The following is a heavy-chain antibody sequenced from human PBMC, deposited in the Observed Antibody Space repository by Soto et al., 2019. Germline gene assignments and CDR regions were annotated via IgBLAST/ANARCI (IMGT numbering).Heavy chain of an antibody. CDR3: TRGPPRVQWFDP. V-gene: IGHV4-61*01. CDR2: IYFTGST. J-gene: IGHJ5*02. CDR1: GGAVSSGTYY. Sequence: SETLSLTCTVSGGAVSSGTYYWIWIRQPPGKGLEWIGHIYFTGSTNYNPSLKSRVTMSLDTSRNQFSLKLSSVTAADTAVYYCTRGPPRVQWFDPWGLGTLVTVSS.